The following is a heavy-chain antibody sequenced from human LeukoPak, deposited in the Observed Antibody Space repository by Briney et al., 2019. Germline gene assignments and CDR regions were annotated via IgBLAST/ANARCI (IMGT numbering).Heavy chain of an antibody. CDR2: FYPSGST. V-gene: IGHV4-4*07. CDR1: GGVIRTYY. Sequence: SETLSLTCIVSGGVIRTYYWRCILQPAWKGLVGIGHFYPSGSTNYNPSRKSRVTMSVDTSESQFSLELSSVTAADTAVYYCARDGYSSGWYALDVWGKGTTVTVSS. J-gene: IGHJ6*04. D-gene: IGHD6-19*01. CDR3: ARDGYSSGWYALDV.